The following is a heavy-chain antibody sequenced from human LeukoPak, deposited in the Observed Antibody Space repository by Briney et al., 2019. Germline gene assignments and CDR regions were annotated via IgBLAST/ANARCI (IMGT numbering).Heavy chain of an antibody. D-gene: IGHD6-13*01. Sequence: SETLSLTCTVSGGSIRSTTYYWGWIRQPPGKGLEWIGTIYYTGSTYDNPSLKSRVTISVDTSKNQFSLKLSSVTAADTALYYCARHGGSSGWYHFDYWGQGTLVTVSS. CDR3: ARHGGSSGWYHFDY. CDR1: GGSIRSTTYY. V-gene: IGHV4-39*01. CDR2: IYYTGST. J-gene: IGHJ4*02.